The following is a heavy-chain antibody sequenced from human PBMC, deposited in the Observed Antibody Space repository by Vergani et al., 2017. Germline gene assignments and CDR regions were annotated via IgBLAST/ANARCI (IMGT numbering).Heavy chain of an antibody. V-gene: IGHV3-33*01. D-gene: IGHD2-8*01. Sequence: QVQLEESGGGVVQPGRSLRLSCAGSGFTLSSHAMHWVRQAPGKGLEWVAFIWYDGSKEYYADSVKGRFTISRDNSKNTLYLQMNNLRAADTAVYYCARSGYCAHGVFYKTYYYDRDVLVKGTAVTVSS. J-gene: IGHJ6*03. CDR2: IWYDGSKE. CDR3: ARSGYCAHGVFYKTYYYDRDV. CDR1: GFTLSSHA.